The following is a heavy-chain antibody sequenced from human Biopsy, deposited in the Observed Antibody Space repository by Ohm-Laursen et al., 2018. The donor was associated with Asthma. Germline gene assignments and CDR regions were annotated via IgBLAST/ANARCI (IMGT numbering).Heavy chain of an antibody. CDR3: ARAYGGNFFSGVFDI. CDR1: GFMFRSFG. J-gene: IGHJ3*02. V-gene: IGHV3-30*03. Sequence: SLRLSCTASGFMFRSFGMHWVRQAPGKGLEWVAVISYDGNHKFYEDSVKGRFTISRDNSKNTLSLQMNSLRAEDTAVYYCARAYGGNFFSGVFDIWGQGTMVTASS. CDR2: ISYDGNHK. D-gene: IGHD4-23*01.